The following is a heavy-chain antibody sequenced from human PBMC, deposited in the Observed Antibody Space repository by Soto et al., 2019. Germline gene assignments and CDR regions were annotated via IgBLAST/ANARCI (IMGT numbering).Heavy chain of an antibody. D-gene: IGHD5-18*01. CDR1: GFSLTTSQVC. CDR2: VYWNDDK. CDR3: VHTGYSYDPFGY. J-gene: IGHJ4*02. Sequence: SGPTLVNPTQTLTLTCTFSGFSLTTSQVCVGWIGRPPGNALELLAHVYWNDDKYYSLSLKNRLTITKDTSKSQVVLTMTNMDPVDTATYYCVHTGYSYDPFGYWGRGTMVTVSS. V-gene: IGHV2-5*01.